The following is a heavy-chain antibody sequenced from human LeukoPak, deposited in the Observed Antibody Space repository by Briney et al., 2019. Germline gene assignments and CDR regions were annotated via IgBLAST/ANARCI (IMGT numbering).Heavy chain of an antibody. CDR1: GGSFSGYY. CDR2: INHSGST. CDR3: ARGSRSSSWSPYDY. Sequence: SETLSLTCAVYGGSFSGYYWSWIRQPPGKGLEWIGEINHSGSTNYNPSLKSRVTISVDTSKNQFSLKLSSVTAADTAVYYCARGSRSSSWSPYDYWGQGTLVTVSS. J-gene: IGHJ4*02. D-gene: IGHD6-13*01. V-gene: IGHV4-34*01.